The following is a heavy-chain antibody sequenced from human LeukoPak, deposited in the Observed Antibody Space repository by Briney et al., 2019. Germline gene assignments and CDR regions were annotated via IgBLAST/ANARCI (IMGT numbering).Heavy chain of an antibody. J-gene: IGHJ4*02. CDR1: GGSISDYF. V-gene: IGHV4-59*01. CDR2: VFYNGST. D-gene: IGHD5-12*01. CDR3: ASERGYSGYTSDY. Sequence: SETLSLTCTVSGGSISDYFWSWIRQPPGKGLEWVGYVFYNGSTNYNPSLKSRVTISIDTSRIRFSLRLSSVTAADTARYYCASERGYSGYTSDYWGQENMVTVSS.